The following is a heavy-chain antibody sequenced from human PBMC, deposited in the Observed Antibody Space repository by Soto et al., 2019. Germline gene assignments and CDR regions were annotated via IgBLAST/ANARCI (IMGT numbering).Heavy chain of an antibody. CDR1: GGTFSSYT. CDR3: AKEMTVGGKGWFDS. J-gene: IGHJ5*01. V-gene: IGHV1-69*04. D-gene: IGHD3-22*01. Sequence: SVKVSCKASGGTFSSYTISWVRQAPGQGLEWMGRIIPILGIANYADSVKGRSTISRDNSKNTLSLQVNSLRVEDTAVYYCAKEMTVGGKGWFDSWGQGTLVTVSS. CDR2: IIPILGIA.